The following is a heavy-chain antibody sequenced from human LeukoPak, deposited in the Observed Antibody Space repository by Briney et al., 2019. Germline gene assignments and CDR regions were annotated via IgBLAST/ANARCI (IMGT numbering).Heavy chain of an antibody. V-gene: IGHV3-9*01. CDR1: GFTFDDYA. D-gene: IGHD3-10*01. CDR2: ISWNSGSI. Sequence: GGSLRLSCAASGFTFDDYAMHWVRQAPGKGLEWVSGISWNSGSIGYADSVKGRFTISRDNAKNSLYLQMNSLRAEDTALYYCAKDRSGSGSYYTPLFDYWGQGTLVTVSS. J-gene: IGHJ4*02. CDR3: AKDRSGSGSYYTPLFDY.